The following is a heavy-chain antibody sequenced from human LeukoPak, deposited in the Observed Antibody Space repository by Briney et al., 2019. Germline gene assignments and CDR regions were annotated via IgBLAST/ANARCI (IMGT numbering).Heavy chain of an antibody. CDR1: GGSISSYY. Sequence: PSETLSLTCTVSGGSISSYYWSWIRQPPGEGLEWIGYIYYSGSTNYNPSLKSRVTISVDTSKNQFSLKLSSVTAADTAVYYCARGQRGIGYYFDYWGQGTLVTVSS. D-gene: IGHD3-16*01. J-gene: IGHJ4*02. CDR2: IYYSGST. V-gene: IGHV4-59*01. CDR3: ARGQRGIGYYFDY.